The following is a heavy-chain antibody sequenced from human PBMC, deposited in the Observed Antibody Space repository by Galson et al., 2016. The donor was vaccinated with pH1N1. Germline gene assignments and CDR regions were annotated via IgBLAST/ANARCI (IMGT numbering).Heavy chain of an antibody. Sequence: SVKVSCKAPGYTFTSYGISWVRQAPGQGLEWMGWINPYTGDTNYAQKLQGRVTMTTDTSTSPAYMELRSLRSDDTAVYYCACMVRGDYFDYWGQGTLVTVSS. J-gene: IGHJ4*02. V-gene: IGHV1-18*01. CDR3: ACMVRGDYFDY. CDR2: INPYTGDT. D-gene: IGHD3-10*01. CDR1: GYTFTSYG.